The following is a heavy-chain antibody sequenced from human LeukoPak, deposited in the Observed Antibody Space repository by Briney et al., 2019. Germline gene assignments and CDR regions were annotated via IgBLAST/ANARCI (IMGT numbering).Heavy chain of an antibody. J-gene: IGHJ5*02. CDR1: GFTVSSDY. CDR2: TYSGGST. V-gene: IGHV3-53*05. Sequence: GGSLRPSCAASGFTVSSDYMSWVRQAPGKGLEWVSVTYSGGSTYYADSVKGRFTISRDKSKNTVYLQMNSLRFEDTAMYYCARNWFDPWGQGTLVIVSS. CDR3: ARNWFDP.